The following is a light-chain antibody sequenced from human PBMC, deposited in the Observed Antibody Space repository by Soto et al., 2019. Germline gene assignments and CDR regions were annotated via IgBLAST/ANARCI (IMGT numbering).Light chain of an antibody. V-gene: IGKV3-15*01. CDR3: QHYNKWPWT. CDR2: GAS. CDR1: QSVNSN. Sequence: EIVMTQSPATLSVSPGERATLSCRASQSVNSNLAWYQQKPGQAPRLLIYGASTRATGVPARFSGSGSGTEFTLTLSSLQSEDFAIYYCQHYNKWPWTFGQGTKV. J-gene: IGKJ1*01.